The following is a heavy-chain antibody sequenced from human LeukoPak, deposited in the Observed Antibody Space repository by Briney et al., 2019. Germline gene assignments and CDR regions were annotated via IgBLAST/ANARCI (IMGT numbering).Heavy chain of an antibody. CDR1: GFTFSSYE. CDR3: ARNHLRDGYRFDY. Sequence: PGGSLRLSCAASGFTFSSYEMNWVRQAPGKGLEWVSYISIGGATKYYGDSVKGRFTISRDNAKNSLYLQMHSLRAEDTAVYYCARNHLRDGYRFDYWGQGTLVTVSS. V-gene: IGHV3-48*03. J-gene: IGHJ4*02. CDR2: ISIGGATK. D-gene: IGHD5-18*01.